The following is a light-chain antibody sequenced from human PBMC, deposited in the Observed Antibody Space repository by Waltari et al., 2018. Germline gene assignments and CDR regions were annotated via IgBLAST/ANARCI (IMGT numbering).Light chain of an antibody. CDR3: QQYSERPGT. Sequence: ELVMTQSPAPLSVSPGEPAALSCRAEQSINNFLAWYQKKPGQAPRLLIYCASSRATGIPTRFTGSGSETEYTLTISRLQSEDFAVYYCQQYSERPGTFGQGTKLEIK. CDR2: CAS. CDR1: QSINNF. V-gene: IGKV3-15*01. J-gene: IGKJ2*01.